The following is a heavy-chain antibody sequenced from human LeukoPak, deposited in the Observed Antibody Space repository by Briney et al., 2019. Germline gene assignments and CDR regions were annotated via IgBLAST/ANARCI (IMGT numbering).Heavy chain of an antibody. Sequence: SVKVSCQASGGTFSSYGISWVRQAPGQGLEWMGGIIPIFGTANYAQKFQGRVTITADESTSTAYMELSSLRSEDTAVYYCARLDEYSSSSRYYGMDVWGQGTTVTVSS. CDR3: ARLDEYSSSSRYYGMDV. CDR1: GGTFSSYG. J-gene: IGHJ6*02. D-gene: IGHD6-6*01. CDR2: IIPIFGTA. V-gene: IGHV1-69*13.